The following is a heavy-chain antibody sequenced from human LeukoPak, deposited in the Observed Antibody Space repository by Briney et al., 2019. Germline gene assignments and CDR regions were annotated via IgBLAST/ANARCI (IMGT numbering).Heavy chain of an antibody. D-gene: IGHD2-2*02. Sequence: ASVTVSCKASGYTFTIYGISWVRQAPGQGGEWMGWISAYNGNTNYPHKLQGRVTMTTDTSTSTAYMELSSLRSDDTAVYYCARAGEVCSSTSCYIPAVGDYWGQGTLVTVSS. CDR3: ARAGEVCSSTSCYIPAVGDY. V-gene: IGHV1-18*01. J-gene: IGHJ4*02. CDR2: ISAYNGNT. CDR1: GYTFTIYG.